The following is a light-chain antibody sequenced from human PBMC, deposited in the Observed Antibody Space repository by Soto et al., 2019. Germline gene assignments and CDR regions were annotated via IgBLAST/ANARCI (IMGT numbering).Light chain of an antibody. CDR1: QSVSSY. Sequence: VLPPSPSPLSSTPGGSAILSCTTIQSVSSYIAWYQQKPGQAPRLLIYDASNRATGIPARFSGSGSGTDFTLTISSLEPEDFAVYYCQQRSNWPPRWTFGQGTKVDIK. CDR2: DAS. V-gene: IGKV3-11*01. J-gene: IGKJ1*01. CDR3: QQRSNWPPRWT.